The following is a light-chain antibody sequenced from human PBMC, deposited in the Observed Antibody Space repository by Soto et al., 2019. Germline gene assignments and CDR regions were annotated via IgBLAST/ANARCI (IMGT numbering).Light chain of an antibody. CDR3: AAWDDSLNGRV. J-gene: IGLJ3*02. CDR1: NSNIGSHT. Sequence: SVLTQPASASGTPGQRLNISCSGSNSNIGSHTVNWYQHVAGTAPKLLIYSDDERPSGVADRFSGSKSGTSASLAISGLLAEDEADYFCAAWDDSLNGRVFGGGTKLTVL. CDR2: SDD. V-gene: IGLV1-44*01.